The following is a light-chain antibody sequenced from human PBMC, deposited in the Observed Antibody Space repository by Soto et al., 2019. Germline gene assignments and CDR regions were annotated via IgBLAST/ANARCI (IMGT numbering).Light chain of an antibody. CDR2: KAS. Sequence: DIQMTQSPSTLSASVGDRVTITCRASQSISIWLAWYQQKPGKAPKILIYKASSLESGVPSRFSGNGSGTEFTLTISSLQPDDFATYYCQQYSTYTPRTFGQGTKVDSK. V-gene: IGKV1-5*03. J-gene: IGKJ1*01. CDR3: QQYSTYTPRT. CDR1: QSISIW.